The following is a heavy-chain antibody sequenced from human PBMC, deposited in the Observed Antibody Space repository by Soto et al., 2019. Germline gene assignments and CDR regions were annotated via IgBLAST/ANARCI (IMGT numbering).Heavy chain of an antibody. D-gene: IGHD2-2*01. Sequence: PGESLKISCKGAGYSFSNYWIVWLRQVPWRGLEWLGFIFPGDSETTYNPSFEDQVTMSADKSTDTAYLQWTSLKDSDTAIYYCAGHETYCTSSSRSQVFDLWGQGTMMTVYS. V-gene: IGHV5-51*01. CDR2: IFPGDSET. CDR3: AGHETYCTSSSRSQVFDL. J-gene: IGHJ4*01. CDR1: GYSFSNYW.